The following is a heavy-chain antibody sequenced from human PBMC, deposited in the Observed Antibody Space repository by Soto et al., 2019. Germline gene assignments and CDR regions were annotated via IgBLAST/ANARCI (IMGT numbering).Heavy chain of an antibody. CDR3: ARLASGYLRYFDY. Sequence: QGLEWMGWISAYNGNTNYAQKLQGRVTMTTDTSTSTAYMELRSLRSDDTAVYYCARLASGYLRYFDYWGQGTLVTVSS. J-gene: IGHJ4*02. CDR2: ISAYNGNT. D-gene: IGHD3-22*01. V-gene: IGHV1-18*01.